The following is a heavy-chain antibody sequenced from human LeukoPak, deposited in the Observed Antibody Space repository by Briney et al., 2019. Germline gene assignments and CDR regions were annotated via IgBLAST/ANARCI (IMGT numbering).Heavy chain of an antibody. CDR1: GFTFSSYG. CDR3: AKYGYSSNWYGFDY. J-gene: IGHJ4*02. V-gene: IGHV3-30*18. Sequence: GGSLRLSCAASGFTFSSYGMHWVRQAPGKGLEWVAVISYDGSNKYYADSVKGRFTISRDNSKNSLYLQMNNLRADDTAVYYCAKYGYSSNWYGFDYWGQGILVTVSS. CDR2: ISYDGSNK. D-gene: IGHD6-13*01.